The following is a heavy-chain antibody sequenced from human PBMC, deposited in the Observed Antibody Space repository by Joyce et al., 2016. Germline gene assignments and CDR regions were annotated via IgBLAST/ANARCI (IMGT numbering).Heavy chain of an antibody. CDR2: ISPIVGVA. D-gene: IGHD2/OR15-2a*01. CDR3: TRGRIEYSKTFNAYDI. Sequence: VQLVQSGAEVKKPGSSVKVSCKVSGGNFYDYTITWVRQAPGQGLEWMGRISPIVGVANYARKLRGRVALTADKSTATAYLELNSLRLDDTAMFFCTRGRIEYSKTFNAYDIWGQGTMVTVSS. CDR1: GGNFYDYT. V-gene: IGHV1-69*04. J-gene: IGHJ3*02.